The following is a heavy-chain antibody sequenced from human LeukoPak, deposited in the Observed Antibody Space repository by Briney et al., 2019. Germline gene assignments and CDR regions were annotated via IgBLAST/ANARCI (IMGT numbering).Heavy chain of an antibody. Sequence: GGSLRLSCAASGFTFSSYGMHWVRQAPGKGLEWVAVIWSDGSSKHYADSVKGRFTISRDNSKNTLYLQMNSLRAEDTAVYYCARTPTPYCGGDCYDFDYWGQGTLVTVSS. V-gene: IGHV3-33*01. CDR3: ARTPTPYCGGDCYDFDY. CDR1: GFTFSSYG. CDR2: IWSDGSSK. D-gene: IGHD2-21*02. J-gene: IGHJ4*02.